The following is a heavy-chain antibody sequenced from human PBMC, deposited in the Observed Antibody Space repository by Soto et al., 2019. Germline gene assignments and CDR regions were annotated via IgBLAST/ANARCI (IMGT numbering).Heavy chain of an antibody. V-gene: IGHV3-21*01. CDR1: GFSLSTYS. D-gene: IGHD6-13*01. Sequence: EVPLVESGGGLVKPGGSLRLSCAASGFSLSTYSMNWVRQAPGKGLEWVSSISSSSNNIYYADSVNGRFTISRDNAKTSLFLQVNSLRDEGTAVNFCARDLTTATGAFDYWGQGTLVTVSS. CDR3: ARDLTTATGAFDY. J-gene: IGHJ4*02. CDR2: ISSSSNNI.